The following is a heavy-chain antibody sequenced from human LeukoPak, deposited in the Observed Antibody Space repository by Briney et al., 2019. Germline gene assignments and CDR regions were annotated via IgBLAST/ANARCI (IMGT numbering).Heavy chain of an antibody. V-gene: IGHV3-30*04. J-gene: IGHJ6*04. Sequence: GGSLRLSCAASGFTFSSYAMHWVRQAPGKGLEWVAVISYDESNKYYADSVKGRFTISRDNSKNTLYLQVDSPRAEDTAVYYCAELGITMIGGVWGKGTTVTISS. CDR2: ISYDESNK. CDR3: AELGITMIGGV. D-gene: IGHD3-10*02. CDR1: GFTFSSYA.